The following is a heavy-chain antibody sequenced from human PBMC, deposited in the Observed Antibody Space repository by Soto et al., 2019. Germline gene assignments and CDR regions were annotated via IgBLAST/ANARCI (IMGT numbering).Heavy chain of an antibody. CDR1: GGTFSSYT. V-gene: IGHV1-69*12. D-gene: IGHD5-12*01. Sequence: QVQLVQSGAEVKKPGSSVTVSCKASGGTFSSYTISWVRQAPGQGLEWMGGIIPIFGTANYAQKFQGRVTITADESTSTASMELGSLRSEDTAVYYCARGNHRWLQLWYFDLWGRGTLVTVSS. CDR2: IIPIFGTA. CDR3: ARGNHRWLQLWYFDL. J-gene: IGHJ2*01.